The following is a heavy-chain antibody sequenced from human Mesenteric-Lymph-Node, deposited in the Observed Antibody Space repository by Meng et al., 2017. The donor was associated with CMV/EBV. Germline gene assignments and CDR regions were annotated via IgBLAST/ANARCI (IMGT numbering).Heavy chain of an antibody. J-gene: IGHJ5*02. V-gene: IGHV1-8*01. CDR1: GYTFTSYD. Sequence: ASVKVSCKASGYTFTSYDINWVRQATGQGLEWMGWMNPNSGNTGYAQKFQGRVTMTRNTSISTAYMELSSLRSEDTAVYYCARDRTMYSSSFYAGFDPWGQGTLVTV. CDR3: ARDRTMYSSSFYAGFDP. D-gene: IGHD6-6*01. CDR2: MNPNSGNT.